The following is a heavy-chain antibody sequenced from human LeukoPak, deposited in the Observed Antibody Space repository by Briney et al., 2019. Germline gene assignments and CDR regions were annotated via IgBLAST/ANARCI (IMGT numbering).Heavy chain of an antibody. Sequence: GGSLRLSCAASGFTFSSYGMHWVRQAPGKGLEWVAFIRYDESNQYFADSVKGRFTISTDNSKNSLYLQMNSLRAEDTAVYYCEKVGLMVRGINYMDVWGKGTTVTVSS. J-gene: IGHJ6*03. V-gene: IGHV3-30*02. CDR2: IRYDESNQ. CDR1: GFTFSSYG. CDR3: EKVGLMVRGINYMDV. D-gene: IGHD3-10*01.